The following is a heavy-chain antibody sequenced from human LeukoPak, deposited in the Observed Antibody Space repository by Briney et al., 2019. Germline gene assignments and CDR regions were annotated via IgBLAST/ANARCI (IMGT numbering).Heavy chain of an antibody. CDR2: IYYSGST. J-gene: IGHJ6*04. D-gene: IGHD2-2*01. CDR1: GGSISSYY. V-gene: IGHV4-39*07. Sequence: PSETLSLTCTVSGGSISSYYWGWIRQPPGKGLEWIGSIYYSGSTYYNPSLKSRVTISVDTSKNQFSLKLSSVTAADTAVYYCARVVVPANMDVWGKGTTVTVSS. CDR3: ARVVVPANMDV.